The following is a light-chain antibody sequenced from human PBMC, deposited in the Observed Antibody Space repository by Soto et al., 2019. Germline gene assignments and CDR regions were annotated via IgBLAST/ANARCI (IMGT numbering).Light chain of an antibody. CDR1: SSDDVGYSS. CDR2: AVT. V-gene: IGLV2-14*01. Sequence: ALTPTASVXGSPVQPITISCTGTSSDDVGYSSVSWYQQHPGKAPKLMLYAVTNRPSGVSSRFSRYKSGNTASLTISGLQAEDDSDYYCSSYTAGSTPYYVFGTGTKVTVL. J-gene: IGLJ1*01. CDR3: SSYTAGSTPYYV.